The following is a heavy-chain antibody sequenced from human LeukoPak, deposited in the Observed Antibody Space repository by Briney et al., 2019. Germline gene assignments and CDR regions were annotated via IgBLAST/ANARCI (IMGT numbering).Heavy chain of an antibody. CDR3: VKDLLLWCFDS. Sequence: GGSLRLSCATSGFTFSRNAMGWVRQAPGMGLEWVSAIASDERTHYADSVKGRFIISRDISKNTPYLQMSSLRAEDTAIYYCVKDLLLWCFDSWGQGILVTVSS. J-gene: IGHJ4*02. V-gene: IGHV3-23*01. CDR2: IASDERT. D-gene: IGHD2-15*01. CDR1: GFTFSRNA.